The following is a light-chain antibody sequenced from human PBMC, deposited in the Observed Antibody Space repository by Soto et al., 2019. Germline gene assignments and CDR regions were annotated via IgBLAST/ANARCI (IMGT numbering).Light chain of an antibody. Sequence: QSALTQPPSASGSPGQSVTISCTGTSSDVGGYNYVSWYQQHPGKDPKLMIYEVSSRPSGVPDRFSGSKSGNTASLTVSGLQADDEADYYCSSYAGSNNYVVFGGGTKVTVL. CDR2: EVS. J-gene: IGLJ2*01. V-gene: IGLV2-8*01. CDR1: SSDVGGYNY. CDR3: SSYAGSNNYVV.